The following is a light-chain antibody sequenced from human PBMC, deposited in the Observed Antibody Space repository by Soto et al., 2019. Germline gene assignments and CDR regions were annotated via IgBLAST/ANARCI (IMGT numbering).Light chain of an antibody. CDR3: QQYGTSPIA. CDR2: VAS. CDR1: QKVGGRF. J-gene: IGKJ5*01. Sequence: EIVLTQSPGTLSLSPGERATLSCRARQKVGGRFLAWYQQKSGQAPRLLINVASTRATGIPDRFSGSGSGTDFTLTISRLEPEDFALYYCQQYGTSPIAFGQGTRLE. V-gene: IGKV3-20*01.